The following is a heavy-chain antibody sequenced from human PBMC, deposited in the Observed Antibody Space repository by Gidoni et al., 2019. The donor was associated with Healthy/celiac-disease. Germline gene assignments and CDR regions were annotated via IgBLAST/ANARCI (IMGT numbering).Heavy chain of an antibody. D-gene: IGHD1-1*01. Sequence: QLQLQESGPGLVKPSETLSLTCTVSGGSISSSSYSWGWIRQPPGKGLEWIGSIYYSGSTYYNPSLKSRVTISVDTSKNQFSLKLSSVTAADTAVYYCARLAAPNEFIDYWGQGTLVTVSS. CDR2: IYYSGST. J-gene: IGHJ4*02. V-gene: IGHV4-39*01. CDR3: ARLAAPNEFIDY. CDR1: GGSISSSSYS.